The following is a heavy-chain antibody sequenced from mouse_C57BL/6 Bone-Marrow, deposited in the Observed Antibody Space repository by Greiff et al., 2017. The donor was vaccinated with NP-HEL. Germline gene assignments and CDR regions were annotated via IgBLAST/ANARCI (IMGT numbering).Heavy chain of an antibody. D-gene: IGHD2-4*01. CDR2: IWTGGGT. CDR1: GFSLTSYA. V-gene: IGHV2-9-1*01. CDR3: ASYDYDGDYYAMDY. Sequence: VQLQQSGPGLVAPSQSLSITCTVSGFSLTSYAISWVRQPPGKGLEWLGVIWTGGGTNYNSALKSRLSISKDNSKSQVFLKMNSLQTDDTARYYCASYDYDGDYYAMDYWGQGTSVTVSS. J-gene: IGHJ4*01.